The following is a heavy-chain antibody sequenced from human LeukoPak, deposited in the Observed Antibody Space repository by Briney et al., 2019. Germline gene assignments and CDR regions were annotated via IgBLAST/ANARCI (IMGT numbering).Heavy chain of an antibody. Sequence: GGSLRLSCAASGFTFSNAWMSWVRQAPGKGLEWVGRIKSKTDGGTTDYAAPVKGRFTISRDDSKNTLYLQMNSLKTEDTAVYYCTRVRIAARRYYYYGMDVWGQGTTVTVSS. CDR2: IKSKTDGGTT. J-gene: IGHJ6*02. CDR3: TRVRIAARRYYYYGMDV. CDR1: GFTFSNAW. V-gene: IGHV3-15*01. D-gene: IGHD6-6*01.